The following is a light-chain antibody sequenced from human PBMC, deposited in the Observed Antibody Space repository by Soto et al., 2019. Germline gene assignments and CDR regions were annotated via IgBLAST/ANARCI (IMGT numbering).Light chain of an antibody. J-gene: IGKJ2*01. Sequence: IVLTQSPGTLSLSPGERTTLSCRASQSVSSNFAWYQQKPGQAPRLLIYDASTRATGIPARFSGSGSGTDFTLIIGSLQPEDSAPYYCQQRASWPFTLGQGTKVDIK. CDR2: DAS. CDR3: QQRASWPFT. V-gene: IGKV3-11*01. CDR1: QSVSSN.